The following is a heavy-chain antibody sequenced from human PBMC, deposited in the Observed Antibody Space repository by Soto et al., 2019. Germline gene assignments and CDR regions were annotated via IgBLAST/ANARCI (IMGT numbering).Heavy chain of an antibody. CDR3: AIESSGWYWGYFDY. CDR2: INPNSGGT. D-gene: IGHD6-19*01. CDR1: GYTFTGYY. Sequence: ASVKVSCKASGYTFTGYYMHWVRQAPGQGLEWMGWINPNSGGTNYAQKFQGWVTMTRDTSISTAYMELSRLRSDDTAVYYCAIESSGWYWGYFDYWGQGTLVTVSS. J-gene: IGHJ4*02. V-gene: IGHV1-2*04.